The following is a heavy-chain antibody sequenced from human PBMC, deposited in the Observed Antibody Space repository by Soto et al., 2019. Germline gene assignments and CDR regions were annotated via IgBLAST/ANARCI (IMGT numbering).Heavy chain of an antibody. CDR2: IDGSDGTT. V-gene: IGHV3-23*01. CDR1: GFSFSNYA. J-gene: IGHJ3*02. D-gene: IGHD5-12*01. CDR3: AKGRHGYTWPSDI. Sequence: GGSLRLSCAASGFSFSNYAMTWVRQAPGKGLEWVSIIDGSDGTTNYADSVKGRFTISRDNSKNTLYLQLNSLRAEDTALYYCAKGRHGYTWPSDIWGQGTMVTVS.